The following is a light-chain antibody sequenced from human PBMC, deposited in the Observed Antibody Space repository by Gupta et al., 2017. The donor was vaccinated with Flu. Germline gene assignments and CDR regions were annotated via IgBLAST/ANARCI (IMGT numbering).Light chain of an antibody. CDR1: QTVTDGY. CDR2: GVS. V-gene: IGKV3-20*01. CDR3: QQHVGSPPIT. J-gene: IGKJ4*01. Sequence: EIVLTQSPGTLSLSQGDRATLSCRASQTVTDGYLAWYHQTPGQAPTLLIFGVSNRDTGIPARFSGSGCGTDFTLTISRREPEDFAVYYCQQHVGSPPITFGGGTRVEFK.